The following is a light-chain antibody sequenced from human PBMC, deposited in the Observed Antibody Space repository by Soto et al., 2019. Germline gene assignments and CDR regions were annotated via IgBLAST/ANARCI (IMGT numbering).Light chain of an antibody. V-gene: IGKV3-20*01. J-gene: IGKJ1*01. CDR3: QQYGNSPQT. CDR2: GAS. CDR1: QSVSSTY. Sequence: EIVLAQSPATLSLCTGERATLSCRTSQSVSSTYLAWYQQKPGQAPRLLIHGASSRATGIPDRFSGSGSGTDFTLTISRLDPEDFAVYYCQQYGNSPQTFGQGTKVDI.